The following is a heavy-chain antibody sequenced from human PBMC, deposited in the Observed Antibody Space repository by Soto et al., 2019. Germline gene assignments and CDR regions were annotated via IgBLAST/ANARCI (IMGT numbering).Heavy chain of an antibody. V-gene: IGHV3-30-3*01. J-gene: IGHJ6*02. CDR1: GFTFSSYA. CDR3: ATTTTVVTPYYYYGMDV. CDR2: ISYDGSNK. D-gene: IGHD4-17*01. Sequence: PGGSLRLSCAASGFTFSSYAMHWVRQAPGKGLEWVAVISYDGSNKYCADSVKGRFTISRDNSKNTLYLQMNSLRAEDTAVYYWATTTTVVTPYYYYGMDVWGQGTTVTVSS.